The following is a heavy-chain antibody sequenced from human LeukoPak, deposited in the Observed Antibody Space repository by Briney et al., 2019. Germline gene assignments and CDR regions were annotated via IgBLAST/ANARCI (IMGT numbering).Heavy chain of an antibody. CDR2: MYYSGST. CDR1: GGSISSSDYY. D-gene: IGHD3-16*01. V-gene: IGHV4-30-4*01. CDR3: ARRTQNDYPGVYYFDY. Sequence: PSQTLSLTCTVSGGSISSSDYYWSWIRQPPGKGLEWIGFMYYSGSTNYNPSLKSRVSMSVDTSKNQFSLRLSSVTAADTAVYYCARRTQNDYPGVYYFDYRGQGTLVTGSS. J-gene: IGHJ4*02.